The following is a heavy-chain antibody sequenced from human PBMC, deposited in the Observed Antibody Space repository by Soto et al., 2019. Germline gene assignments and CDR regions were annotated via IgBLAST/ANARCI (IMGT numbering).Heavy chain of an antibody. D-gene: IGHD2-15*01. CDR2: IYHSGST. J-gene: IGHJ5*02. Sequence: PSETLSLTCAVSGGSISSGGYSWSWIRQPPGKGLEWIGYIYHSGSTYYNPSLKSRVTISVDRSENQFSLKLSSVTAADTAVYYCASLAYCSGGSCYEGWFDPWGQGALVTVSS. CDR3: ASLAYCSGGSCYEGWFDP. CDR1: GGSISSGGYS. V-gene: IGHV4-30-2*01.